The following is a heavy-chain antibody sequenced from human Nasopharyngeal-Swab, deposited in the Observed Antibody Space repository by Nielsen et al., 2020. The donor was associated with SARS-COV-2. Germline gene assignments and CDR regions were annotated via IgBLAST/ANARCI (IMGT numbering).Heavy chain of an antibody. CDR2: MNPNSGNT. CDR1: GYTFTSYD. Sequence: ASVKVSCKASGYTFTSYDINWVRQATGQGLEWMGWMNPNSGNTGYAQKFQGRVTMTRNTSISTAYMELSSLRSEDTAVYYCARAYQSYCSGGSCYSYYYYYGMDVWGQGTTVTVSS. D-gene: IGHD2-15*01. V-gene: IGHV1-8*01. CDR3: ARAYQSYCSGGSCYSYYYYYGMDV. J-gene: IGHJ6*02.